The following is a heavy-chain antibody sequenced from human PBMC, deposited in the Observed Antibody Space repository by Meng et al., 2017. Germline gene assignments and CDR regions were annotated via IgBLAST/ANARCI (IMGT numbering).Heavy chain of an antibody. J-gene: IGHJ6*02. CDR3: ARDLSWGLNYYYYYGMDV. CDR1: GFTFSSYW. Sequence: GESLKISCAASGFTFSSYWMSWVRQAPGKGLEWVANIKQDGSEKYYVDSVKGRFTISRDNAKNSLYLQMNSLRAEDTAVYYCARDLSWGLNYYYYYGMDVWGQGPTVTVSS. D-gene: IGHD1-26*01. CDR2: IKQDGSEK. V-gene: IGHV3-7*01.